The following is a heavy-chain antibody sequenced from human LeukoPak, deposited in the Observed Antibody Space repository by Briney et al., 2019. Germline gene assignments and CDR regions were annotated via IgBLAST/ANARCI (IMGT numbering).Heavy chain of an antibody. V-gene: IGHV3-66*01. D-gene: IGHD5-24*01. CDR1: GFTVSSNY. J-gene: IGHJ4*02. CDR3: ARDLARHGYNYQIFDY. Sequence: GGSLRLSCAASGFTVSSNYMSWVRQAPGKGLEWVSVIYSGGSTYYADSVKGRFTISRDNSKNTLYLQMNSLRAEDTAVYYCARDLARHGYNYQIFDYWGQGTLVTVSS. CDR2: IYSGGST.